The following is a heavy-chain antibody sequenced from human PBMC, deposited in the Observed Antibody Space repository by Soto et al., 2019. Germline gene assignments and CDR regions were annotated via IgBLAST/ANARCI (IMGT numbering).Heavy chain of an antibody. CDR2: IYSGGST. D-gene: IGHD5-18*01. J-gene: IGHJ6*02. Sequence: GGSLRLSCAASGFTVSSNYMSWVRQAPGKGLEWVSVIYSGGSTYYADSVKGRFTISRDNSKNTLYLQMNSLRAEDTAVYYCATDSTSIQLWSPYYYYGMDVWGQGTTVTVSS. CDR1: GFTVSSNY. CDR3: ATDSTSIQLWSPYYYYGMDV. V-gene: IGHV3-53*01.